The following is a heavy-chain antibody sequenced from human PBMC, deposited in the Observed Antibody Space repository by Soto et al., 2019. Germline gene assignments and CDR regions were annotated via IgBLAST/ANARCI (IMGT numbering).Heavy chain of an antibody. J-gene: IGHJ5*02. D-gene: IGHD3-22*01. V-gene: IGHV5-10-1*01. CDR2: IDPSDSYT. CDR1: GYSFTSYW. CDR3: ARMGASSGYYYWFDP. Sequence: PGESLKISCQGSGYSFTSYWISWVRQMPGKGLEWMGRIDPSDSYTNYSPSFQGHVTISADKSISTAYLQWSSLKASDTAMYYCARMGASSGYYYWFDPWGQGTLVTVSS.